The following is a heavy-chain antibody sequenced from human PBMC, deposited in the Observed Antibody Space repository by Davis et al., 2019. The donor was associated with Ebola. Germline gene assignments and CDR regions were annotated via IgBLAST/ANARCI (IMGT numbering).Heavy chain of an antibody. Sequence: LSLTCAASGFTFSSYGMHWVRQAPGKGLEWVAVIWYDGSNKYYADSVKGRFTISRDNSKNTLYLQMNSLRAEDTTVYYCARDPTRLTLGYYYYGMDVWGQGTTVTVSS. V-gene: IGHV3-33*01. CDR2: IWYDGSNK. D-gene: IGHD6-19*01. CDR1: GFTFSSYG. CDR3: ARDPTRLTLGYYYYGMDV. J-gene: IGHJ6*02.